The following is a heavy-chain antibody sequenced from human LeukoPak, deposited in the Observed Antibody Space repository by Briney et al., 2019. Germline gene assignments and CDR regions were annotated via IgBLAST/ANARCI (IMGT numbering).Heavy chain of an antibody. CDR1: GFTFSSYE. Sequence: GGSLRLSCAASGFTFSSYEMNWVRQAPGKGLEWVSYMSSRGSIIFYADSVKGRFTISRDNAKNSLYLQMDSLRVEDTAVYYCARSAAGGMYNWFNPWGQGTLVTVSS. CDR3: ARSAAGGMYNWFNP. CDR2: MSSRGSII. J-gene: IGHJ5*02. V-gene: IGHV3-48*03. D-gene: IGHD6-13*01.